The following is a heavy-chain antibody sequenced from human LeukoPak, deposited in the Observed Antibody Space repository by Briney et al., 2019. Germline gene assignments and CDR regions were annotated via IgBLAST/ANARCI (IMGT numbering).Heavy chain of an antibody. CDR1: GLTVSSSY. Sequence: PGGSLRLSCAASGLTVSSSYMNWVGQAPGKGLEWVSVIYSGGSTYYADSVKGRFTISRDNSKNTLHLQMNSLRAEDTAVYYCARGISIAKNYGMDVWGQGTTVTVSS. CDR2: IYSGGST. J-gene: IGHJ6*02. V-gene: IGHV3-66*01. CDR3: ARGISIAKNYGMDV. D-gene: IGHD2-15*01.